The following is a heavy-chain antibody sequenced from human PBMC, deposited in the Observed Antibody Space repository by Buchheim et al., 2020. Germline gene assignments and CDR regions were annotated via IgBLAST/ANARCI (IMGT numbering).Heavy chain of an antibody. CDR1: GFTFGSYA. V-gene: IGHV3-23*01. Sequence: EVQLLESGGSLVQPGGSLRLSCATSGFTFGSYAMSWVRQAPGKGLEWVTVISSSGGRTYYADSVKGRFTISTDNTENTPYLQMNSLRAEDTAVYYCAKDDRAVINSFDYWGQGTL. D-gene: IGHD2-21*01. J-gene: IGHJ4*02. CDR2: ISSSGGRT. CDR3: AKDDRAVINSFDY.